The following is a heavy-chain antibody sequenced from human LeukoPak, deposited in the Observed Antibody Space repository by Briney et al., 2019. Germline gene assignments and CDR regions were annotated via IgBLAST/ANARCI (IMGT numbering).Heavy chain of an antibody. CDR1: GGSISSYY. CDR3: ARDSNSIYYYDSSGPEENWFDP. CDR2: SYYSGST. J-gene: IGHJ5*02. D-gene: IGHD3-22*01. V-gene: IGHV4-59*12. Sequence: SETLSLTCSVSGGSISSYYWSWIRQPPGKGLEWIGYSYYSGSTNYNPSLKRRVTISVDTSKKQLSLKLSSVTAADTAVYYCARDSNSIYYYDSSGPEENWFDPWGQGTLVTVSS.